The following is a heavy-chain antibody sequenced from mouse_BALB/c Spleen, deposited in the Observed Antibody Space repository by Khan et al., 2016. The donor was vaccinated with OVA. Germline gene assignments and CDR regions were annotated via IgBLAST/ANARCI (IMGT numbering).Heavy chain of an antibody. CDR2: TNPTNGRT. D-gene: IGHD1-1*01. CDR1: GYTFTSYW. V-gene: IGHV1S81*02. Sequence: QVQLQQPGAELVKAGASVKMSCKASGYTFTSYWMHWVKQRLGQGLEWFAETNPTNGRTYYNETFKSKATLTVDKSSSPAYMLLSGPTFEDSAVYYCARIKKIVATYFDYWGQGTTLTVSS. J-gene: IGHJ2*01. CDR3: ARIKKIVATYFDY.